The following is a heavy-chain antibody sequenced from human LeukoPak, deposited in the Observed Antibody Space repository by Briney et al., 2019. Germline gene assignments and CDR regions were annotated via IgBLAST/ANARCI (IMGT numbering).Heavy chain of an antibody. Sequence: GSLRLSCAASGFTFSSYSMNWVRQAPGKGLEWVSSISSSSSYIYYADSVKGRFTISRDNAKNSLYLQMNSLRAEDTAVYYCAREKGYYDSSGLDYWGQGTLVTVSS. CDR3: AREKGYYDSSGLDY. CDR1: GFTFSSYS. CDR2: ISSSSSYI. D-gene: IGHD3-22*01. J-gene: IGHJ4*02. V-gene: IGHV3-21*01.